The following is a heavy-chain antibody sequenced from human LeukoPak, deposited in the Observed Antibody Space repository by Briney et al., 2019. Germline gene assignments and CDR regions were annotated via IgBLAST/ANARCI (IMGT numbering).Heavy chain of an antibody. Sequence: ASVKVSCKASGYTFTGCYMHWVRQAPGQGLEWMGWINPNSGGTNYAQKFQGRVTMTRDTSISTAYMELSRLRSDDTAVYYCARNQGALNDAFDIWGQGTMVTVSS. J-gene: IGHJ3*02. V-gene: IGHV1-2*02. CDR2: INPNSGGT. CDR3: ARNQGALNDAFDI. D-gene: IGHD1-26*01. CDR1: GYTFTGCY.